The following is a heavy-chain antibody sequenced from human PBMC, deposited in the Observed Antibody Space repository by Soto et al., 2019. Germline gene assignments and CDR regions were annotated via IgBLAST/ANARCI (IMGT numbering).Heavy chain of an antibody. Sequence: EVQLVESGGALTQPGESLRLSCAVSGFSVGSAHMSWVRQAPGKGLEWISLIYREGGGGTFYADSVKGRFTVSRDTSKNTLYLQLNSLRVEDTAVYYCARPGEFCTNPNCYKYWGQGTLVSVSS. J-gene: IGHJ4*02. CDR1: GFSVGSAH. CDR2: IYREGGGGT. CDR3: ARPGEFCTNPNCYKY. D-gene: IGHD2-8*01. V-gene: IGHV3-53*01.